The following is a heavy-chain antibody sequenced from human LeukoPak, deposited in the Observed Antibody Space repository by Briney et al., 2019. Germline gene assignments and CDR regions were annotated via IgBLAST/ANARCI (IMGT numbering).Heavy chain of an antibody. J-gene: IGHJ4*02. CDR1: GFTFSSYD. V-gene: IGHV3-13*01. D-gene: IGHD3-22*01. CDR2: IGTAGDT. CDR3: ARDHQPSSGYLFDY. Sequence: GGSLRLSCAASGFTFSSYDMHWVRQATGKGLEWVSAIGTAGDTYYPGSVKGRFTISRENAKNSLYLQMNSLRAGDTAVYYCARDHQPSSGYLFDYWGQGTLVTVSS.